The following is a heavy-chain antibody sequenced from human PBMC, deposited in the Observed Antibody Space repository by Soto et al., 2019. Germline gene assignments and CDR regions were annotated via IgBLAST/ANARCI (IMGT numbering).Heavy chain of an antibody. Sequence: SVKVSCKASGGTFSSYAISWVRQAPGQGLEWMGGIIPIFGTANYAQKFQGRVTITADESTSTAYMELSSLRSEDTAVYYCGGAAAGPYYYYGMDVWGQGTTVTVSS. J-gene: IGHJ6*02. CDR3: GGAAAGPYYYYGMDV. V-gene: IGHV1-69*13. CDR2: IIPIFGTA. D-gene: IGHD6-13*01. CDR1: GGTFSSYA.